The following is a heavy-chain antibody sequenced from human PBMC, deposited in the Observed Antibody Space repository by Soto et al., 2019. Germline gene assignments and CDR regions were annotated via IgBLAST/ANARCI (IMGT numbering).Heavy chain of an antibody. D-gene: IGHD3-3*01. V-gene: IGHV4-38-2*02. Sequence: SETLSLPCAVSGYSINRGYYWGWLRQPPGQGPEWIGSIYHSGTTYSNPSLKSRVTISVDTSKNQFSLELSSGTAADTAVYYCAIDLGHLHDFWSGPDCWGQGTRVTVSS. CDR2: IYHSGTT. CDR1: GYSINRGYY. J-gene: IGHJ4*02. CDR3: AIDLGHLHDFWSGPDC.